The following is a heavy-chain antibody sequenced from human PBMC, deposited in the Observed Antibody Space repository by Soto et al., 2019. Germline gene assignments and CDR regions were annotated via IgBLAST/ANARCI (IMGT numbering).Heavy chain of an antibody. CDR2: IIPILGIA. J-gene: IGHJ5*02. CDR1: GGTFSSYT. CDR3: ARSLLLYSGSYSGPALAVLLDP. D-gene: IGHD1-26*01. Sequence: SVKVSCKASGGTFSSYTISWVRQAPGQGLEWMGRIIPILGIANYAQKFQGRVTITADKSTSTAYMELSSLRSEDTAVYYCARSLLLYSGSYSGPALAVLLDPWG. V-gene: IGHV1-69*02.